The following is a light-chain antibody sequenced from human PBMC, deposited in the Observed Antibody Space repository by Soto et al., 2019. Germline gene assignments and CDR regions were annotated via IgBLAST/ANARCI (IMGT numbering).Light chain of an antibody. CDR1: QSVSGY. CDR2: ADS. CDR3: QQFSSYPLT. J-gene: IGKJ4*01. V-gene: IGKV3-20*01. Sequence: EIVLTQSPATLSLSPGETATLSCRASQSVSGYIGWYQQKPGQAPRLLIYADSNRATGIPDRFSGGGSGTDFTLTISRLEPEDFAVYYCQQFSSYPLTFGGGTKVDI.